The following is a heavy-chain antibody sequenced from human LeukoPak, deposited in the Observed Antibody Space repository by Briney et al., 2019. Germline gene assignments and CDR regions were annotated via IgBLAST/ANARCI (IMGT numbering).Heavy chain of an antibody. CDR1: GGSISSSIYY. CDR2: IFYSGST. D-gene: IGHD1-26*01. CDR3: AKEVVGP. J-gene: IGHJ5*02. V-gene: IGHV4-39*07. Sequence: SGTLSLTCTVSGGSISSSIYYWGWIRQPPGKGLEWIGSIFYSGSTYYNSSLKSRVIISVDTSKNQLSLKLTSVTAADTAVYYCAKEVVGPWGQGTLVTVSS.